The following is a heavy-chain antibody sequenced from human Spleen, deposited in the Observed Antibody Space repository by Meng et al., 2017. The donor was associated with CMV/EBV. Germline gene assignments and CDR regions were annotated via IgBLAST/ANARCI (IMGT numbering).Heavy chain of an antibody. J-gene: IGHJ4*02. CDR1: GFTFYGFY. Sequence: CKTSGFTFYGFYIHWVRRAPGQGLEWMGRINPKNGDPKYAQKFEGRVSMTTDTSITTVYMELRSLRSDDTAFYYCTRRPLGSTRPFDYWGQGTLVTVSS. CDR3: TRRPLGSTRPFDY. CDR2: INPKNGDP. D-gene: IGHD1-26*01. V-gene: IGHV1-2*06.